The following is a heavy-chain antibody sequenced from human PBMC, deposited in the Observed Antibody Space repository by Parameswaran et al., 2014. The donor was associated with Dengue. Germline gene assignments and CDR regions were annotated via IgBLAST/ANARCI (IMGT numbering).Heavy chain of an antibody. J-gene: IGHJ4*02. Sequence: WVRQAPGQGLEWMGWMNPNSGNTGYAQKFQGRVTMTRNTSISTAYMELSSLRSEDTAVYYCARGNVLLWFGEPQTRPLDYWGQGTLVTVSS. V-gene: IGHV1-8*01. D-gene: IGHD3-10*01. CDR3: ARGNVLLWFGEPQTRPLDY. CDR2: MNPNSGNT.